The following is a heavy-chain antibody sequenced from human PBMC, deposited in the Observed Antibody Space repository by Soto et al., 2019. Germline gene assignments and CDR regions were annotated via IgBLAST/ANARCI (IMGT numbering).Heavy chain of an antibody. V-gene: IGHV3-23*01. Sequence: PGGSLRLSCAASGFTFSSYAMSWVRQAPGKGLEWISSISGSGFKKYYADSVKGRFTISRDNSKSTVYLELNNLSAEDTAVYHCAKQKYYGSGSYPDWFDPWGQGTLVTVSS. CDR2: ISGSGFKK. CDR3: AKQKYYGSGSYPDWFDP. J-gene: IGHJ5*02. CDR1: GFTFSSYA. D-gene: IGHD3-10*01.